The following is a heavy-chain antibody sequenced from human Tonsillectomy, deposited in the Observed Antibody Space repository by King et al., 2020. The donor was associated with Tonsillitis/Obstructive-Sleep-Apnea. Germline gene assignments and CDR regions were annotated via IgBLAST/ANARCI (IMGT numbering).Heavy chain of an antibody. Sequence: VQLVESGAEVKKPGESLKISCKGSGYRFTSHWIGWVRQMPGKGLEWMGIIYPSDSDTSYSPSFQGQVTISAAKSISTAYLQWSSLKASDTAIYYCASSAPGTGNTPFEYWGQGTLVTVSS. D-gene: IGHD1-7*01. CDR3: ASSAPGTGNTPFEY. V-gene: IGHV5-51*01. CDR2: IYPSDSDT. CDR1: GYRFTSHW. J-gene: IGHJ4*02.